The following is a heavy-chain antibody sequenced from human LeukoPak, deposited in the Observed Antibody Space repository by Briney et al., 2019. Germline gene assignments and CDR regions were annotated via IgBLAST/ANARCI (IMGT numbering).Heavy chain of an antibody. V-gene: IGHV4-34*01. CDR1: GGSLSGYY. Sequence: SETLSLTCAVYGGSLSGYYWSWIRQPPGKGLEWIGEINHSGSTNYNPSLKSRVTISVDTSKYQFSLKLSSVTAADTAVYYCARLSTSYFDYWGQGTLVTVSS. CDR2: INHSGST. CDR3: ARLSTSYFDY. D-gene: IGHD2/OR15-2a*01. J-gene: IGHJ4*02.